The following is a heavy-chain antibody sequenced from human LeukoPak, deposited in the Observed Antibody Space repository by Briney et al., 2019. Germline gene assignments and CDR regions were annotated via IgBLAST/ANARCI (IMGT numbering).Heavy chain of an antibody. CDR1: GFTFSDYA. Sequence: PGGSLRLSRTASGFTFSDYAMSWVRQAPGKGLEWGPGISGSGGSIRHADSVKGRFIISRDNSKNTLYLQMNSLRAEDTAVYYCAKGGDGYNYYFDYWGQETLVTVSS. CDR3: AKGGDGYNYYFDY. J-gene: IGHJ4*02. V-gene: IGHV3-23*01. D-gene: IGHD5-24*01. CDR2: ISGSGGSI.